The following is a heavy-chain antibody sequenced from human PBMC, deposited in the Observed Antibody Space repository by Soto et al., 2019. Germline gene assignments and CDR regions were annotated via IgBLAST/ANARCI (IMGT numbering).Heavy chain of an antibody. V-gene: IGHV3-30-3*01. Sequence: GGSLRLSCAASGFTFSSYAMHWVRQAPGKGLEWVAVISYDGSNKYYADSVKGRFTISRDNSKNTLYLQMNSLRAEDTAVYYCARVGLRFLEWLFNPAYGMDVWRQGTTVTVSS. J-gene: IGHJ6*02. CDR2: ISYDGSNK. CDR3: ARVGLRFLEWLFNPAYGMDV. D-gene: IGHD3-3*01. CDR1: GFTFSSYA.